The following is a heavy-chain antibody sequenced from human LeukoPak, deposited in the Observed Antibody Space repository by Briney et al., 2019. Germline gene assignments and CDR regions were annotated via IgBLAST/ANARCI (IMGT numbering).Heavy chain of an antibody. D-gene: IGHD1-26*01. CDR1: GGSFSGYY. CDR3: ARTPRFIVGATRGYFDY. Sequence: SETLSLTCAVYGGSFSGYYWSWIRQPPGKGLEWIGEINHSGSTNYNPSLKSRVTISVDTSKNQFSLKLSSVTAADTAVYYRARTPRFIVGATRGYFDYWGQGTLVTVSS. CDR2: INHSGST. J-gene: IGHJ4*02. V-gene: IGHV4-34*01.